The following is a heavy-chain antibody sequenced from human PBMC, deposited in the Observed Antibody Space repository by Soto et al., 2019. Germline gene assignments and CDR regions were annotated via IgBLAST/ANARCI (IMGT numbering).Heavy chain of an antibody. J-gene: IGHJ4*01. CDR2: INPNSGGT. D-gene: IGHD6-6*01. Sequence: ASVKVSCKASGYTFTGYYMHWVRQAPGQGLEWMGWINPNSGGTNYAQKFQGWVTMTRDTSISTAYMELSRLRSDDTAVYYCARDLSSSALYYFDYWGHGTLVTVSS. V-gene: IGHV1-2*04. CDR3: ARDLSSSALYYFDY. CDR1: GYTFTGYY.